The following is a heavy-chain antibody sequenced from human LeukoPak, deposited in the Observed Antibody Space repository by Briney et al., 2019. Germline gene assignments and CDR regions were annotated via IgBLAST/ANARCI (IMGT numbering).Heavy chain of an antibody. V-gene: IGHV3-30-3*01. CDR3: ARDLAVVVVAAKLHYYYYGMDV. Sequence: PGRSLRLSCASSGFTYRSYVMHWVRQAPARGLEWVAAISYDGSNKYYADSVKGRFTISRDNSKNTLYLQMNSLRAEDTAVYYCARDLAVVVVAAKLHYYYYGMDVWGQGTTVTVSS. CDR2: ISYDGSNK. D-gene: IGHD2-15*01. CDR1: GFTYRSYV. J-gene: IGHJ6*02.